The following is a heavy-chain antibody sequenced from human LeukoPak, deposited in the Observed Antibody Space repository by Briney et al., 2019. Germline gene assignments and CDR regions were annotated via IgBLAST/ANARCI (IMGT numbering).Heavy chain of an antibody. V-gene: IGHV4-61*01. CDR3: ARDSVYYYGSGSALAYSYYGMDV. CDR2: IYYSGST. CDR1: GGSVSSGSYY. D-gene: IGHD3-10*01. J-gene: IGHJ6*04. Sequence: PSETLSLTCTVSGGSVSSGSYYWSWIRQPPGKGLEWIGYIYYSGSTNYNPSLKSRVTISVDTSKNQFSLKLSSVTAADTAVYYCARDSVYYYGSGSALAYSYYGMDVWGKGTTVTASS.